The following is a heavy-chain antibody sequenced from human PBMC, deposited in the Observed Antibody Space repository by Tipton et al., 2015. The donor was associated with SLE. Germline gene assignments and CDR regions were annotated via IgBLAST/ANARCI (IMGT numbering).Heavy chain of an antibody. CDR3: ARVIAAPPYGMDV. CDR1: GFTFSSYA. D-gene: IGHD6-13*01. Sequence: SLRLSCAASGFTFSSYAMSWVRQAPGKGLEWVSAISGSGGSTYYADSVKGRFTISRDNSKNTLYLQMNSLRAEDTAVYYCARVIAAPPYGMDVWGQGTTVTVSS. CDR2: ISGSGGST. V-gene: IGHV3-23*01. J-gene: IGHJ6*02.